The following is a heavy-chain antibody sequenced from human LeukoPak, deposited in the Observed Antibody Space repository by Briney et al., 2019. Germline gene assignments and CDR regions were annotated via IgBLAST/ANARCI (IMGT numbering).Heavy chain of an antibody. Sequence: GASVKVSCKASGYTFTGYYMHWVRQAPGQGLEWMGWINPNSGGTNYAQKFQGRVTMTRDTSISTAYMELSRLRSEDTAVYYCAKSKYSGSYWGGYYFDYWGQGTLVTVSS. CDR1: GYTFTGYY. CDR2: INPNSGGT. D-gene: IGHD1-26*01. CDR3: AKSKYSGSYWGGYYFDY. J-gene: IGHJ4*02. V-gene: IGHV1-2*02.